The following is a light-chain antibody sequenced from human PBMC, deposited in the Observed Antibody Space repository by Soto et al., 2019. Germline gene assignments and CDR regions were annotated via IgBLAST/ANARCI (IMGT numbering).Light chain of an antibody. J-gene: IGKJ4*01. V-gene: IGKV4-1*01. CDR2: WAS. Sequence: DIVMTQSPDSLAVSLGERATMNRKSSQSVLYSSNNKNYLAWYQQKPGQPPKLLIYWASTRESGVPDRFSGSGSGTDFTLTISSLQAEDVAVYYCQQYYSTPVTFGGGTKVDIK. CDR1: QSVLYSSNNKNY. CDR3: QQYYSTPVT.